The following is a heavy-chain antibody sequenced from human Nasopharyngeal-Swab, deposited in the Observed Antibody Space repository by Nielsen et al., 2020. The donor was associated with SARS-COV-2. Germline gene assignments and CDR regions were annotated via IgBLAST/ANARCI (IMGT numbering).Heavy chain of an antibody. J-gene: IGHJ4*02. CDR1: GFIFSASA. CDR2: IGDKDHNYAT. V-gene: IGHV3-73*01. Sequence: GESLKISCAASGFIFSASAIHWVRQASGKGLEWVGRIGDKDHNYATTYGASVQGRFTICRDDSKNTAFLQIDSLKTEDTALYYCTTDFYFDYWGQGTLVTVSS. CDR3: TTDFYFDY.